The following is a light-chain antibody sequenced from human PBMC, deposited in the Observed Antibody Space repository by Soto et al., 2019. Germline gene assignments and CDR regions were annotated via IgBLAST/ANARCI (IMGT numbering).Light chain of an antibody. Sequence: EIVLTQSPATLSLSPGERATLSCRASQSVSSYLAWYQQKPGQAPRLLIHDASNRATGIPARFSGSGSGTDFTLTISSVGPEDFAVYYCQQRSNWPPYTFGQGTKLEIK. CDR1: QSVSSY. CDR3: QQRSNWPPYT. V-gene: IGKV3-11*01. J-gene: IGKJ2*01. CDR2: DAS.